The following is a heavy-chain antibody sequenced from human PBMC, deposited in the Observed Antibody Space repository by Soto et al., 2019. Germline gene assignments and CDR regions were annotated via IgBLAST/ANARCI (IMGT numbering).Heavy chain of an antibody. D-gene: IGHD2-2*01. CDR2: IRSKAYGGTT. V-gene: IGHV3-49*03. Sequence: EVQLVESGGGLVQPGRSLRLSCTASGFTFGDYAMSWFRQAPGKGLEWVGFIRSKAYGGTTEYAASVKGRFTISRDDSKRIAYLQLNSLKTEGTAVYYCTSDYCSSTSCYADAFDIWGQGTMVTVSS. CDR1: GFTFGDYA. CDR3: TSDYCSSTSCYADAFDI. J-gene: IGHJ3*02.